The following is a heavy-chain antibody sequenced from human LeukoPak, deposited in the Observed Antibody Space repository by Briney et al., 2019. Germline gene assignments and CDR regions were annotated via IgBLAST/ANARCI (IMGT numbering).Heavy chain of an antibody. CDR1: GYSFTFYY. CDR3: ARDGLTSGWLNYY. Sequence: GASVKVSCKCSGYSFTFYYFHWVRKAPGQGLEWMGWINPNSGDTNFAQKFQGRVTMTRDTSISTAYMEVGRLRTDDTAMYYCARDGLTSGWLNYYWGQGTQVTVSS. J-gene: IGHJ4*02. D-gene: IGHD6-19*01. CDR2: INPNSGDT. V-gene: IGHV1-2*02.